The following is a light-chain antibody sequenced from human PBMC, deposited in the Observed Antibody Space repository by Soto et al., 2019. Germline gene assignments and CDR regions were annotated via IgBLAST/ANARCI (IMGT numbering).Light chain of an antibody. J-gene: IGLJ1*01. V-gene: IGLV1-47*01. CDR1: SSDIGSNA. CDR3: AAWNDGLSGFV. Sequence: QSVLTQPPSTSRTPGQRVTISCSGSSSDIGSNAVYWYQQLPGTAPKLLIYRNNQRPSGVPDRFSGTKSGTSAPLAISGLRSEDEADYYCAAWNDGLSGFVFGTGTKVTVL. CDR2: RNN.